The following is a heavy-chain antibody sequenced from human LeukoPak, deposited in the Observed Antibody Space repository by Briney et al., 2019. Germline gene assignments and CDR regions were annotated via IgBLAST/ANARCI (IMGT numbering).Heavy chain of an antibody. CDR1: GYTFTSYG. D-gene: IGHD1-26*01. CDR2: ISAYNGNT. CDR3: ARVYVGDAYYYYYMDV. J-gene: IGHJ6*03. Sequence: ASVKVSCKASGYTFTSYGISWVRQAPGQGLEWMGWISAYNGNTNYAQKLQGRVTMTTDTSTSTAYMELRSLRSDDTAVYYCARVYVGDAYYYYYMDVWGKGTTVTVSS. V-gene: IGHV1-18*01.